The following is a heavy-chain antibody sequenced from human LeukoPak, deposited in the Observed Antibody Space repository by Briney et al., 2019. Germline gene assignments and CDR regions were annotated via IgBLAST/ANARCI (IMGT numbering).Heavy chain of an antibody. V-gene: IGHV3-7*01. CDR3: ARSRVETSWSPNQD. CDR2: IKQDGSEK. CDR1: GFTFSSYW. J-gene: IGHJ4*02. D-gene: IGHD3-3*01. Sequence: GGSLRLSCAASGFTFSSYWMSWVCQAPGKGLEWVANIKQDGSEKYSVESVKGRFTISRDNAKNSLYLQMNSLRAEDTAVYYCARSRVETSWSPNQDWGQGTLVTVSS.